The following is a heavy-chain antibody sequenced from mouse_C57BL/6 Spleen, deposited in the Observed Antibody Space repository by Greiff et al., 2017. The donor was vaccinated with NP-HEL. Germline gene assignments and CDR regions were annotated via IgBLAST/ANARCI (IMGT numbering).Heavy chain of an antibody. D-gene: IGHD2-2*01. CDR3: AREEEYGYSPFAY. V-gene: IGHV3-6*01. J-gene: IGHJ3*01. CDR2: ISYDGSN. CDR1: GYSITSGYY. Sequence: EVKLQESGPGLVKPSQSLSLTCSVTGYSITSGYYWNWIRQFPGNKLEWMGYISYDGSNNYNPSLKNRISITRDTSKNQFFLKLNSVTTEDTATYYCAREEEYGYSPFAYWGQGTLVTVSA.